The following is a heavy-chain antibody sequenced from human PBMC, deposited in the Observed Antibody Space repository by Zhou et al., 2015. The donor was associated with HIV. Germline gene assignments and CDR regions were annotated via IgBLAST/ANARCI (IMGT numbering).Heavy chain of an antibody. V-gene: IGHV1-69*01. Sequence: LMQSGTEVTKPGSSVQVSCKASGGTFSSYAISWVRQAPGQGLEWMGGIIPIFGTANYAQKFQGRVTITADESTSTAYMELSSLRSEDTAVYYCASRRITIFGVVHNWFDPWGQGTLVTVSS. CDR3: ASRRITIFGVVHNWFDP. CDR1: GGTFSSYA. CDR2: IIPIFGTA. J-gene: IGHJ5*02. D-gene: IGHD3-3*01.